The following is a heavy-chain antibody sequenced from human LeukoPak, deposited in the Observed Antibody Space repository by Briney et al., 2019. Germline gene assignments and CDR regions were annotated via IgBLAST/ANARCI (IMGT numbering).Heavy chain of an antibody. CDR1: GYTFTNYY. J-gene: IGHJ1*01. CDR3: ARDLDSSGWSHFQY. D-gene: IGHD6-19*01. Sequence: ASVKVSCKASGYTFTNYYMHWVRQAPGQGLEWMGWINPNSGGTNYAQKFQGRVTMTRDTSISTVYMELSRLRSDDTAVYYCARDLDSSGWSHFQYWGQGTLVTVSS. CDR2: INPNSGGT. V-gene: IGHV1-2*02.